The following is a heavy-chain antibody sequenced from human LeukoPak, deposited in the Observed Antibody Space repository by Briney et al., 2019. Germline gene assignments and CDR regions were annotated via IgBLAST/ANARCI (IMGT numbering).Heavy chain of an antibody. J-gene: IGHJ4*02. CDR2: ISSNGGST. V-gene: IGHV3-64D*06. Sequence: GGSLRLSCSASGFTFSSYAMHWVRQAPGKGLEYVSAISSNGGSTYYADSVKGRFTISRGNPKNTLYLQMSSLRAEDTAVYYCVKRIKRGYDFDYWGQGTLVTVSS. CDR3: VKRIKRGYDFDY. D-gene: IGHD5-12*01. CDR1: GFTFSSYA.